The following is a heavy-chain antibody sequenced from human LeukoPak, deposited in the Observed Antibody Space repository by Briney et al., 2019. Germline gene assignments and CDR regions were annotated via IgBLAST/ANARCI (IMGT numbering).Heavy chain of an antibody. V-gene: IGHV1-18*01. J-gene: IGHJ4*02. CDR2: ISAYNGNT. D-gene: IGHD3-22*01. Sequence: ASVKVSCKASGYTFTSYGISWVRQAPGQGLEWMGWISAYNGNTNYAQKLQGRVTMTTDTSTSTAYMELRSLRSDDTAVYYCARRDDSSGYYPNFDYWGQGTLVTVSS. CDR3: ARRDDSSGYYPNFDY. CDR1: GYTFTSYG.